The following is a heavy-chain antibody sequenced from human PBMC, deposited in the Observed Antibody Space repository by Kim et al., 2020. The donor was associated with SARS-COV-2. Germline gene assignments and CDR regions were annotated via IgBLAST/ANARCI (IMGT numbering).Heavy chain of an antibody. V-gene: IGHV3-23*01. CDR2: ISVSGGST. Sequence: GGSLRLSCAASGFTFSSYAMSWVRQAPGKGLEWVSAISVSGGSTYYADSVKGRFTISRDNSKNTLYLQMNSLRAEDTAVYYCAKDRRKITIFGVVISYMDVWGKGTTVTVSS. D-gene: IGHD3-3*01. CDR1: GFTFSSYA. CDR3: AKDRRKITIFGVVISYMDV. J-gene: IGHJ6*03.